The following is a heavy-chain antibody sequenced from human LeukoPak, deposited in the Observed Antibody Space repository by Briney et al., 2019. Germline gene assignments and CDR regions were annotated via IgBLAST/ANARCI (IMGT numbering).Heavy chain of an antibody. Sequence: PTGGSLRLSCAASGFTFSRNGMTWVRQAPGKGLEWVSAISGSGGNTYYADSVKGRFTISRDNSKNTLYLQMNSLRAEDTAVYYCARGLTMESMDVWGKGTTVTISS. D-gene: IGHD3-10*01. J-gene: IGHJ6*03. CDR3: ARGLTMESMDV. CDR2: ISGSGGNT. CDR1: GFTFSRNG. V-gene: IGHV3-23*01.